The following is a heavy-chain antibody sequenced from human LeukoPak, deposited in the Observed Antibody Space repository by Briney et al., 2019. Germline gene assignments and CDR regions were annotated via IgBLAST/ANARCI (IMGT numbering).Heavy chain of an antibody. D-gene: IGHD3-22*01. CDR3: ATYYSDTSARD. CDR1: GHTFTAYY. V-gene: IGHV1-2*02. Sequence: GASVKVSCKASGHTFTAYYMFWVRQAPGRGLEWMGWINPNSGGTNFAPNFQGRVTMTRDTSISTAYMELSGLTSDDTAVYFCATYYSDTSARDWGQGTLVTVSS. CDR2: INPNSGGT. J-gene: IGHJ4*02.